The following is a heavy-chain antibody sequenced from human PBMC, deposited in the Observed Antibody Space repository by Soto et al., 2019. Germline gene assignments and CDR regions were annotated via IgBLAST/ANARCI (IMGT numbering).Heavy chain of an antibody. CDR1: GFTFSSYA. J-gene: IGHJ4*02. Sequence: VGSLRLSCAASGFTFSSYAMHWVRQAPGKGLEWVAVISYDGSNKYYADSVKGRFTISRDNPKNTLYLQMNSLRAEDTAVYYCARGYSYGSPIFDYWGQGTLVTVSS. CDR3: ARGYSYGSPIFDY. D-gene: IGHD5-18*01. CDR2: ISYDGSNK. V-gene: IGHV3-30-3*01.